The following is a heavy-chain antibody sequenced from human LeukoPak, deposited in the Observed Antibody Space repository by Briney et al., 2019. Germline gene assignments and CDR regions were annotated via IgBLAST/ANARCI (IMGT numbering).Heavy chain of an antibody. CDR1: GFTFSSYA. J-gene: IGHJ4*02. Sequence: GGSLRLSCAASGFTFSSYAMSWVRQAPGKGLEWVSAISGSGGSTYYADSVKGRFTISRGNSKNTLYLQMNSLRAEDTAVYYCAKDTLAVVVPAAIDYWGQGTLVTVSS. CDR3: AKDTLAVVVPAAIDY. D-gene: IGHD2-2*01. CDR2: ISGSGGST. V-gene: IGHV3-23*01.